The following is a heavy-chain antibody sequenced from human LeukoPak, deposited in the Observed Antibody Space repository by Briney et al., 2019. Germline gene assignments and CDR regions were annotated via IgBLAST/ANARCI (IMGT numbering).Heavy chain of an antibody. CDR2: ISSSSNYI. D-gene: IGHD3-22*01. Sequence: GGSLRLSCEASGFTFSSYNMNWVRQAPGKGLEWVSSISSSSNYIYYADSVKGRFTISRDNSKSTLYLQMNSLRAEDTAVYYCGSYYYDSGGYYPYFEYWGQGTLVTVSS. CDR3: GSYYYDSGGYYPYFEY. J-gene: IGHJ4*02. V-gene: IGHV3-21*01. CDR1: GFTFSSYN.